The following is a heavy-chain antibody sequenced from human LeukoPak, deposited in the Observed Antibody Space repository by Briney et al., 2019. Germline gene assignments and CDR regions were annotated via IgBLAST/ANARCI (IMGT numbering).Heavy chain of an antibody. CDR1: GGSFSGYY. V-gene: IGHV4-34*01. Sequence: PPETLSLTCAVYGGSFSGYYWSWIRQPPGKGLEWIGEINHSGSTNYNPSLKSRVTISVDTSKNQFSLKLSSVTAAGTAVYYCARALREGDPLRYWGQGTLVTVSS. D-gene: IGHD3-10*01. CDR3: ARALREGDPLRY. J-gene: IGHJ4*02. CDR2: INHSGST.